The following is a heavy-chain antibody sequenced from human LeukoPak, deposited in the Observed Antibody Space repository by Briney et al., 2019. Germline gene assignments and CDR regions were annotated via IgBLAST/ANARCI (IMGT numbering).Heavy chain of an antibody. CDR3: ARPRYSSSWYYLDY. D-gene: IGHD6-13*01. CDR1: GYTFTGYY. Sequence: ASVKVSCKASGYTFTGYYMHWVRQAPGQGLEWMGWINPNSGGTNYAQKFQGRVTMTRDTSISTAYMELSRLRSDDTAVYYCARPRYSSSWYYLDYWGQGTLVTVSS. V-gene: IGHV1-2*02. J-gene: IGHJ4*02. CDR2: INPNSGGT.